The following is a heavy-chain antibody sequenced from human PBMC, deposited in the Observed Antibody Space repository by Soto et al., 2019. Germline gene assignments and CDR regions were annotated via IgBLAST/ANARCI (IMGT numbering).Heavy chain of an antibody. J-gene: IGHJ4*02. CDR2: IRPSGSR. V-gene: IGHV4-34*01. D-gene: IGHD6-19*01. CDR3: ARGLAYDRPITVAEPFDS. Sequence: WTWIRQSPGRGLEWIGEIRPSGSRHYNPALQSRVIISVDSSKTHISLKLSSVTAADSATYYCARGLAYDRPITVAEPFDSWGQGTLVTVSS.